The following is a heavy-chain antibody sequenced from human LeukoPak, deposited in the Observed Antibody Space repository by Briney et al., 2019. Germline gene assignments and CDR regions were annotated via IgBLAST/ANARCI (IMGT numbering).Heavy chain of an antibody. CDR1: GYTFTGYY. Sequence: SVKVSCRASGYTFTGYYMHWVRQAPGQGLEWMGGIIPIFGTANYAQKFQGRVTITTDESTSTAYMELSSLRSEDTAVYYCARVEESSNQLLREASWFDPWGQEPWSPSPQ. V-gene: IGHV1-69*05. CDR3: ARVEESSNQLLREASWFDP. J-gene: IGHJ5*02. CDR2: IIPIFGTA. D-gene: IGHD2-2*01.